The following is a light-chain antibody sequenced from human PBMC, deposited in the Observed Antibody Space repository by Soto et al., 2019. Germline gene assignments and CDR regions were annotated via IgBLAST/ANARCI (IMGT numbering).Light chain of an antibody. CDR3: QQYNSWPPIFT. CDR2: RAS. J-gene: IGKJ3*01. V-gene: IGKV3-15*01. Sequence: ERVMTQSPATLSVSPGERATLSCRASQSVSFNLAWYQQKPGQAHRLLIYRASTRATGIPARFSGSVSGTEFTLTISSLQSEDFAVYYCQQYNSWPPIFTFGPGTKVDVK. CDR1: QSVSFN.